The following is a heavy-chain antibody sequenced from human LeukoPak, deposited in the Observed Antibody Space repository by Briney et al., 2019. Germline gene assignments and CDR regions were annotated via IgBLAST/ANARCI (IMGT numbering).Heavy chain of an antibody. CDR2: IYPDDSDT. J-gene: IGHJ6*03. CDR1: GYRFTYDW. Sequence: GESLKISCRVSGYRFTYDWIGWVRQMPGKGLEWVGIIYPDDSDTRYSPSFEGQVTISADRSINTAFLQWSSLKASDTAMYYCATSTFGGGYYYYYMDVWGMGTSVIVSS. D-gene: IGHD3-16*01. V-gene: IGHV5-51*01. CDR3: ATSTFGGGYYYYYMDV.